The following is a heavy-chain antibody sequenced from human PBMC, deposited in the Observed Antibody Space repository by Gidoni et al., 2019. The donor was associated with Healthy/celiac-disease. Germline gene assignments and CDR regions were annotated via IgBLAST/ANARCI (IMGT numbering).Heavy chain of an antibody. CDR1: GFTFDAYT. D-gene: IGHD6-19*01. J-gene: IGHJ4*02. CDR3: AKGRLGTLDY. CDR2: ISWDGGST. V-gene: IGHV3-43*01. Sequence: EVQLVDSVGVVVQPGGSLRLSCAASGFTFDAYTLHWVRKAPGKGLEWVSLISWDGGSTYYADSVKGRFTISRENSKNSLYLQMNSLRTEDTALYYCAKGRLGTLDYWGQGTLVTVSS.